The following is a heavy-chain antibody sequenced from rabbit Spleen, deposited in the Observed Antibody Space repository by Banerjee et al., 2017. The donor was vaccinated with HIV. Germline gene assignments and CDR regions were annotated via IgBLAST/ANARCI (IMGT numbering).Heavy chain of an antibody. CDR2: IYIGSVTT. D-gene: IGHD2-1*01. Sequence: QEQLLESGGGLVKPEGSLTLSCKASGFDVSSDYMSWVRQAPGKGLEWIGCIYIGSVTTDYASWVNGRFTISSDSAQNTVDLKMNSLTVADTATYFCARARDTYDDVGDFARLDLWGQGTLVTVS. J-gene: IGHJ3*01. CDR1: GFDVSSDY. V-gene: IGHV1S47*01. CDR3: ARARDTYDDVGDFARLDL.